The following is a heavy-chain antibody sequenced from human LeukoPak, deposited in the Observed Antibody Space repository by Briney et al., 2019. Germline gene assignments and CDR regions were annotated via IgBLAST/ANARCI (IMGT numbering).Heavy chain of an antibody. CDR3: AKDSTGSGSYEQDF. V-gene: IGHV3-30-3*01. Sequence: PGGSLRLSCAASGFTFSNFAMHWVRQTPGKGLEWVALISYNGTNKYNEDSVKGRFTISRDNSKTTLYLQMKSLRAEDTAVYYCAKDSTGSGSYEQDFWGQGTLVTVSS. CDR2: ISYNGTNK. J-gene: IGHJ4*02. D-gene: IGHD3-10*01. CDR1: GFTFSNFA.